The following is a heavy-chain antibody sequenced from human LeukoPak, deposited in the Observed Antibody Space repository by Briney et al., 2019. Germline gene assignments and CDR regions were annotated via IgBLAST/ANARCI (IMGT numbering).Heavy chain of an antibody. Sequence: GGSLRLSCAASGFTFSSRWMGWVRQAPGKGLEWVANIRNDGLTQYYLDSVKGRFTISRDNAKDSLSLQMSSLRAEDTAVYFCARHGDYCFDLWGQGTLVTVSS. V-gene: IGHV3-7*01. CDR1: GFTFSSRW. CDR2: IRNDGLTQ. J-gene: IGHJ4*02. CDR3: ARHGDYCFDL. D-gene: IGHD4-17*01.